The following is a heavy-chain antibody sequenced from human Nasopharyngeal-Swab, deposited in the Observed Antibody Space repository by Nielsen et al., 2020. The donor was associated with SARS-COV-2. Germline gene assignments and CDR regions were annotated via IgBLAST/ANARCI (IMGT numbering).Heavy chain of an antibody. Sequence: GGSLRLSCAASGFAFTDYSMDWVRQAPGKGLEWVSYITSSSSTRYYADSVKGRFTVSRDNAKNSLYLQMSSLRDEDTAVYYCVREFEATGATYFDYWGQGTLVTVSS. J-gene: IGHJ4*02. CDR2: ITSSSSTR. CDR3: VREFEATGATYFDY. D-gene: IGHD1-26*01. CDR1: GFAFTDYS. V-gene: IGHV3-48*02.